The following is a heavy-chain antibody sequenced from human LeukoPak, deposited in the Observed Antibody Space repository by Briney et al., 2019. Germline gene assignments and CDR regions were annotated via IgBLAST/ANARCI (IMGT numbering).Heavy chain of an antibody. CDR3: ARAVTRHGTFDC. J-gene: IGHJ4*02. V-gene: IGHV4-31*03. Sequence: NPSETLSLTCTVSGGSISSGGYYWSWIRQHPGKGLEWIGYIYYSGSTYYNPSLKSRVTISVDTSKNQFSLKLSSVTAADTAVYYCARAVTRHGTFDCWGQGTLVTVSS. CDR2: IYYSGST. CDR1: GGSISSGGYY. D-gene: IGHD4-23*01.